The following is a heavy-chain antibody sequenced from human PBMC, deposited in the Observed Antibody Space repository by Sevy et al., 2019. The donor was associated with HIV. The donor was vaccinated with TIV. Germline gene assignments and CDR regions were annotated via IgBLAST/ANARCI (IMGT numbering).Heavy chain of an antibody. D-gene: IGHD3-16*01. CDR3: ATEGPYYSENRD. CDR1: GASISSGYYC. CDR2: IYTSEMT. Sequence: SETLSLTCTVSGASISSGYYCWSWIRQPAGEGLEWIGRIYTSEMTNYNPSLKSRVTISLDTSRNQFSLRLNSVTAADTAVYYCATEGPYYSENRDWGQGTLVTVSS. V-gene: IGHV4-61*02. J-gene: IGHJ4*02.